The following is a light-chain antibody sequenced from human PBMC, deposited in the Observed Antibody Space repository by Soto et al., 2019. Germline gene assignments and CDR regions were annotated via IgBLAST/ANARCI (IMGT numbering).Light chain of an antibody. Sequence: DIQMTQSPSSLSASVGDRVTITCQASQDISNYLNWYHQKPGIAPDHLIYDASNLKRGVPSRFSGSGSGTGFTFTISSLQPEDIGTYYCQQYDKVPFTFGQGTRLEIK. J-gene: IGKJ5*01. CDR2: DAS. CDR1: QDISNY. CDR3: QQYDKVPFT. V-gene: IGKV1-33*01.